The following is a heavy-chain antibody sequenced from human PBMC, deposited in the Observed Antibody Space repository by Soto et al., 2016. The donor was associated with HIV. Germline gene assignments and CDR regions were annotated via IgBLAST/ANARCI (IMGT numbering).Heavy chain of an antibody. D-gene: IGHD5-12*01. V-gene: IGHV3-23*01. Sequence: EVQLLESGGGLVQPGGSLRLSCAASGFTFSSYAMSWVRQAPGKGLEWVSAISGSGGSTYYADSVKGRFTISRDNSKNTLYLQMNSLRAEDTAVYYCAKDVGGYADYYYYGMDVWGQGTTVTVSS. J-gene: IGHJ6*02. CDR3: AKDVGGYADYYYYGMDV. CDR2: ISGSGGST. CDR1: GFTFSSYA.